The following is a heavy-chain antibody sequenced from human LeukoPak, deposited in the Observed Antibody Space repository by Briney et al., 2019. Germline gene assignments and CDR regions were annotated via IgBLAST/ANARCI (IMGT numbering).Heavy chain of an antibody. CDR1: GGTFSSYA. V-gene: IGHV1-69*05. Sequence: GASVKVSCKASGGTFSSYAISWVRQAPGQGLEWMGGIIPIFGTANYAQKFQGRVTITTDESTSTAYMELSSLRSEDTAVYYCAIPGIAVAGRFDYWGQGTLVTVSS. CDR3: AIPGIAVAGRFDY. D-gene: IGHD6-19*01. J-gene: IGHJ4*02. CDR2: IIPIFGTA.